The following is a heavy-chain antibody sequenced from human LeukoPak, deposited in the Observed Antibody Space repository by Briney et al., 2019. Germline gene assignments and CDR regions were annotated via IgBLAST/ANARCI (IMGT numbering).Heavy chain of an antibody. J-gene: IGHJ4*02. D-gene: IGHD5-18*01. CDR3: ARRVGYSYGYGDYFDY. V-gene: IGHV3-30-3*01. Sequence: GRSLRLSCAASGFTFSSYAMHWVRQAPGKGLEWVAVISYDGSNKYYADSVKGRFTISRDNAKNTLYLQMNSLRAEDTAVYYCARRVGYSYGYGDYFDYWGQGTLVTVSS. CDR1: GFTFSSYA. CDR2: ISYDGSNK.